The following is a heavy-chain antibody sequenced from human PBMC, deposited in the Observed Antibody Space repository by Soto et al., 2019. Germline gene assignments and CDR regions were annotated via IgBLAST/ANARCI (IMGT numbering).Heavy chain of an antibody. Sequence: PGESLKISCKGSGYSFTSYWISWMRQMPGKGLEWMGRIDPSDSYTNYSPSFQGHVTISADKSISTAYLQWSSLKTSDTAMYYCARHTRNTKTYYYYGMDVWGQGTTVTVS. CDR3: ARHTRNTKTYYYYGMDV. J-gene: IGHJ6*02. CDR1: GYSFTSYW. D-gene: IGHD3-3*01. CDR2: IDPSDSYT. V-gene: IGHV5-10-1*01.